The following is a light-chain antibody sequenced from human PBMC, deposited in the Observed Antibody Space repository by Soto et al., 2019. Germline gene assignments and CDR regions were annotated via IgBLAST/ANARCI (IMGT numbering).Light chain of an antibody. V-gene: IGLV2-11*01. CDR1: SSDVGGYNY. CDR2: DVS. Sequence: QSALPQPRSVSGSPGQSGAISCTRTSSDVGGYNYVSWYQQHPGKAPKVMIYDVSKRPSGVPDRFSGSKSGNTASLTISGLQAEDEADYYCCSYAGGPYVFGTGTKVTVL. CDR3: CSYAGGPYV. J-gene: IGLJ1*01.